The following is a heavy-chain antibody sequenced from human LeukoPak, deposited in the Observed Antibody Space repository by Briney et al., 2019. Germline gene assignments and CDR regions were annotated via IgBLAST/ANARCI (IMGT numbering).Heavy chain of an antibody. V-gene: IGHV4-30-4*08. D-gene: IGHD2-8*02. CDR1: GGSISSGGYY. CDR2: IYYSGST. J-gene: IGHJ5*02. Sequence: PSETLSLTCTVSGGSISSGGYYWSWTRQPPGKGLEWIGYIYYSGSTYYNPSLKSRVTISVDTSKNQLSLKLSFVTAADTAVYYCTRVAVVWPGQVKWFDPWGQGTLVTVSS. CDR3: TRVAVVWPGQVKWFDP.